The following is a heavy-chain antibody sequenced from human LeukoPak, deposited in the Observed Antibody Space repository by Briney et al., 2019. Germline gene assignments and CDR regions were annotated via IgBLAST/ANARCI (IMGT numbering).Heavy chain of an antibody. V-gene: IGHV1-8*01. CDR1: GYTFTSYD. Sequence: ASVKVSCKASGYTFTSYDINWVRQATGQGLEWMGWMNPNSGNTGYAQKFQGRVTTTRNTSISTAYMELSSLRSEDTAVYYCARESIAVAGDPFDYWGQGTLVTVSS. J-gene: IGHJ4*02. CDR2: MNPNSGNT. D-gene: IGHD6-19*01. CDR3: ARESIAVAGDPFDY.